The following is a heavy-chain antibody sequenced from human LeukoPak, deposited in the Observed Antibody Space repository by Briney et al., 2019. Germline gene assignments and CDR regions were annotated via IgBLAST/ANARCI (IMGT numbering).Heavy chain of an antibody. CDR2: IIPILGIA. CDR3: AGGRGYSYGYDFDY. V-gene: IGHV1-69*02. CDR1: GGTFSSYT. Sequence: SVKVSCKASGGTFSSYTISWARQAPGQGLEWMGRIIPILGIANYAQKFQGRVTITADKSTSTAYMELSSLRSEDTAVYYCAGGRGYSYGYDFDYWGQGTLVTVSS. J-gene: IGHJ4*02. D-gene: IGHD5-18*01.